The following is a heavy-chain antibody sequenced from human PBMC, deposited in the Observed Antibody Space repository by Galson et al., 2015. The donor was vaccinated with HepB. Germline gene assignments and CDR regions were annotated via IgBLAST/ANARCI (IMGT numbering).Heavy chain of an antibody. CDR1: GYTFINYA. CDR2: ISTNSADR. CDR3: ARYSEWESSPEYYYYGMDV. D-gene: IGHD1-26*01. Sequence: SVKVSCKASGYTFINYAISWVRQAPGQGLEWMAWISTNSADRNYAQDFQDRVTMTTDTSTSTAYMELRSLRSDDTAVYYCARYSEWESSPEYYYYGMDVWGQGTTVTVSS. V-gene: IGHV1-18*04. J-gene: IGHJ6*02.